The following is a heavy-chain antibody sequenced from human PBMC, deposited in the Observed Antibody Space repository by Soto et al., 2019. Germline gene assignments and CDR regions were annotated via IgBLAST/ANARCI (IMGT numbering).Heavy chain of an antibody. CDR1: GGSIGRYY. Sequence: PSETLSLTCTVSGGSIGRYYWSWIRQPPGKGLEWIGYIYDSVSTNYNPSLQSRVAISVDTSENQFSLKLSSVTAADTAVYYCTRGTYYYYMDVWGKGTTVTVSS. CDR2: IYDSVST. CDR3: TRGTYYYYMDV. J-gene: IGHJ6*03. D-gene: IGHD3-10*01. V-gene: IGHV4-4*09.